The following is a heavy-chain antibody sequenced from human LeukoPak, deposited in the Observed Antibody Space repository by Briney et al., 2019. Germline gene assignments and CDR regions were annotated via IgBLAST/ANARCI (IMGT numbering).Heavy chain of an antibody. CDR2: IKSETDGGTT. CDR1: GFTFSSYG. CDR3: TTVRGYFDY. Sequence: GGSLRLSCAASGFTFSSYGMHWVRQAPGKGLEWVGRIKSETDGGTTDYAAPVKGRFTISRDDSKNTLYLQMNSLKTEDTAVYYCTTVRGYFDYWGQGTLVTVSS. J-gene: IGHJ4*02. D-gene: IGHD3-10*01. V-gene: IGHV3-15*01.